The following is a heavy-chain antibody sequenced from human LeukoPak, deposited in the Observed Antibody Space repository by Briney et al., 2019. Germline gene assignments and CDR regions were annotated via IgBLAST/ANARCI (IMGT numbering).Heavy chain of an antibody. Sequence: SETLSLTCSVSGGSISSLYWSWIRQPPGKGLEWIGYIYYTGSTNYNPSLKSRVTMFVDMSKNQFSLRLSSVTAADTAVYYCARHRAYSSSSPFHYWGQGTLVTVSS. J-gene: IGHJ4*02. V-gene: IGHV4-59*08. CDR2: IYYTGST. D-gene: IGHD6-6*01. CDR3: ARHRAYSSSSPFHY. CDR1: GGSISSLY.